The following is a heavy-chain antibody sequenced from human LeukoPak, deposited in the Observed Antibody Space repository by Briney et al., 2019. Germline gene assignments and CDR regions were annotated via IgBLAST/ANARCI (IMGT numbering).Heavy chain of an antibody. V-gene: IGHV1-2*02. CDR1: GYTFSDFY. CDR2: ISLNSGVT. CDR3: ARGYRTGDMTIFAY. Sequence: GSVTVSCKASGYTFSDFYMQWVRQAPGQGLEGMGWISLNSGVTDYAQKLQGRVTMTRDTSISTAHMELSSLRSDDTAVYYCARGYRTGDMTIFAYWGQGTPVTVSS. D-gene: IGHD3-10*01. J-gene: IGHJ4*02.